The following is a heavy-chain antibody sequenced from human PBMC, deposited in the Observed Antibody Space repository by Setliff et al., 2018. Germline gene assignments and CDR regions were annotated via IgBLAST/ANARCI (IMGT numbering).Heavy chain of an antibody. J-gene: IGHJ4*02. Sequence: GGSLRLSCATSGFTFSSYKMHWVRQAPGKGLEWVSVISYDVINKFYADSVKGRFTISRDNSKNTLYLQMGSLRAEDMAVYYCASFYCSGGRCYSGPLGYWGQGTLVTVSS. CDR2: ISYDVINK. V-gene: IGHV3-30*15. CDR3: ASFYCSGGRCYSGPLGY. CDR1: GFTFSSYK. D-gene: IGHD2-15*01.